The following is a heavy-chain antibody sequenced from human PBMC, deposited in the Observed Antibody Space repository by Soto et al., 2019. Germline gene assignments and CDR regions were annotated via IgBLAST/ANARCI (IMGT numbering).Heavy chain of an antibody. D-gene: IGHD1-26*01. CDR1: GFSFSDYY. CDR3: ARYSSGTYSHFDY. J-gene: IGHJ4*02. V-gene: IGHV3-11*01. Sequence: GGSLRLSCAASGFSFSDYYMSWIRQAPGKGLEWVSYISSSDNTIYYADSVKGRFTISRDNAKNSLYLQMNSLRAEDTAMYYCARYSSGTYSHFDYWGQGTLVTVSS. CDR2: ISSSDNTI.